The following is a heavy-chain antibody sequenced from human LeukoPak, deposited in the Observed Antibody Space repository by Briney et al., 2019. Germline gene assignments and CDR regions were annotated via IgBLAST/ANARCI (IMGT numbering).Heavy chain of an antibody. CDR3: ARERGAAAGTSYMDV. D-gene: IGHD6-13*01. CDR2: IIPIFGTA. J-gene: IGHJ6*03. V-gene: IGHV1-69*01. Sequence: GASVKVSCRASGGTFSSYAISWVRQAPGEGLEGMGGIIPIFGTANYAQKFQGRLTITPPDSTSTAYMDLSSLRSEDTAVYYCARERGAAAGTSYMDVWGKGTTVTVSS. CDR1: GGTFSSYA.